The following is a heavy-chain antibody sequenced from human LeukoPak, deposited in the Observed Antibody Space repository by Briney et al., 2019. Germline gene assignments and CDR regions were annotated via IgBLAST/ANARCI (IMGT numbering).Heavy chain of an antibody. D-gene: IGHD3-10*01. CDR1: GGSFSGYY. CDR2: INHSGST. Sequence: SETLSLTCAVYGGSFSGYYWSWIRQPPGKGLEWIGEINHSGSTNYNPSLKSRVTISVDTSKNQFSLKLSSVTAADTAVYYCARGERVRGVIIARHNWFDPWGQGTLVTVSS. CDR3: ARGERVRGVIIARHNWFDP. J-gene: IGHJ5*02. V-gene: IGHV4-34*01.